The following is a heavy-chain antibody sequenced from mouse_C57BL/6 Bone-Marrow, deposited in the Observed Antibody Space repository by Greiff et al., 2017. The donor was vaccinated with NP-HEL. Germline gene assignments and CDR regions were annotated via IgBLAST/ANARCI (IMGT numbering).Heavy chain of an antibody. CDR2: IDPEDGET. D-gene: IGHD1-1*01. J-gene: IGHJ4*01. V-gene: IGHV14-2*01. CDR1: GFNIKDYY. CDR3: ARTTVVAFYAMDY. Sequence: VQLKESGAELVKPGASVKLSCTASGFNIKDYYMHWVKQRTEQGLEWIGRIDPEDGETKYAPKFQGKATITADTSSNTAYLQLSSLTSEDTAVYYCARTTVVAFYAMDYWGQGTSVTVSS.